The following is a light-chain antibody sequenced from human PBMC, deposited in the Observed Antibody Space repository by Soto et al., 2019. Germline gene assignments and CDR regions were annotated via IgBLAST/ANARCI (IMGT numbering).Light chain of an antibody. J-gene: IGLJ1*01. CDR2: ENN. V-gene: IGLV1-51*02. CDR3: GTWARSLSAGGV. CDR1: SSNIGNNY. Sequence: VLTQPPSVSAAPGQKVTISCSGSSSNIGNNYVSWYQQLPGTAPKLLIYENNKRPSGIPDRFSGSKSGTSATLGITGLQTGDEADYYCGTWARSLSAGGVFGTGTKVTVL.